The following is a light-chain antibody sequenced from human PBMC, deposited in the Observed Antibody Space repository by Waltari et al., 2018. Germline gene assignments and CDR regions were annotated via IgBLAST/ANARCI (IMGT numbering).Light chain of an antibody. Sequence: QSALTQPASVSGSPGQSINISCTGTIRDVGGYKYVSWYQQHPGDVPRLLIYDVVKRPSGVSSRFSGSKSDTPARLTISGLQAADEAHYYCSSFTSSSSFVFGSGTKVTV. CDR1: IRDVGGYKY. J-gene: IGLJ1*01. CDR3: SSFTSSSSFV. CDR2: DVV. V-gene: IGLV2-14*03.